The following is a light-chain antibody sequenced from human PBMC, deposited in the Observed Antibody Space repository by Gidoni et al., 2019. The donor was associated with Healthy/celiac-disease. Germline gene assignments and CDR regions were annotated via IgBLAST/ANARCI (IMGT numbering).Light chain of an antibody. CDR1: SSDVGIYNL. CDR3: CSYAGSSNPL. CDR2: EVS. V-gene: IGLV2-23*02. Sequence: QSALTQPASVSGSPGQDITISCTGTSSDVGIYNLVSWYQQHPGKATKLMIYEVSKLPSGVSNRVSGSKSGNTAALTISGLQAEDEADYYCCSYAGSSNPLFGGGTKLTVL. J-gene: IGLJ3*02.